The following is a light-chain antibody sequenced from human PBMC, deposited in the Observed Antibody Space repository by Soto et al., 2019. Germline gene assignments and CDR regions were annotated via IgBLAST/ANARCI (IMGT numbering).Light chain of an antibody. CDR2: NID. J-gene: IGLJ2*01. CDR3: ASWDDRLSGPI. V-gene: IGLV1-44*01. Sequence: QSVMTQPPSASGTPGQRVTISCSGSSSNIGSNSVNWYQQLPGTAPKLLIYNIDQRPSGVPDRFLGSKSGSSASLAISGLQAEDEADYDCASWDDRLSGPIFGGGTKVTVL. CDR1: SSNIGSNS.